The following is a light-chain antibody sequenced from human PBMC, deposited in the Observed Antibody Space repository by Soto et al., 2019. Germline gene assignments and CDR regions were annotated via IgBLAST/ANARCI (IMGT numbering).Light chain of an antibody. CDR2: GAS. Sequence: ESGTTQSPATLSVSTGERATLSCRASQSVSRNLAWYQQRPGQAPRLLISGASTRATGIAARFSGSGSGREFTLTISSLQSEDSALYYCQQYSNWPTFGQGTRLEIK. V-gene: IGKV3-15*01. CDR3: QQYSNWPT. J-gene: IGKJ5*01. CDR1: QSVSRN.